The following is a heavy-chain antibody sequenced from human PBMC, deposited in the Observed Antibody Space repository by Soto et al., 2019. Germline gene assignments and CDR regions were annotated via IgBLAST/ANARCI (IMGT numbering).Heavy chain of an antibody. CDR3: ARDQYYYGSGSYPYYYYGMDV. J-gene: IGHJ6*02. CDR2: ISSSGITI. V-gene: IGHV3-11*01. Sequence: ISSSGITIYYADSVKGRFTISRDNAKNSLYLQMNSLRAEDTAVYYCARDQYYYGSGSYPYYYYGMDVWGQGTTVTVSS. D-gene: IGHD3-10*01.